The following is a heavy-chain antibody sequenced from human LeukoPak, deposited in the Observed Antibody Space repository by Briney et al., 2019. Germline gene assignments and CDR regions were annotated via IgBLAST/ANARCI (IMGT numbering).Heavy chain of an antibody. CDR1: GGSISSSSYY. J-gene: IGHJ6*02. Sequence: PSETLSLTCTVSGGSISSSSYYWGWIRQPPGKGLEWIGSIYYSGSTYYNPSLKSRVTISVDTSKNQFSLKLSSVTAADTAVYYCARGRQGSRKTSYYYYGMDVWGQGTTVTVSS. V-gene: IGHV4-39*01. D-gene: IGHD1-14*01. CDR3: ARGRQGSRKTSYYYYGMDV. CDR2: IYYSGST.